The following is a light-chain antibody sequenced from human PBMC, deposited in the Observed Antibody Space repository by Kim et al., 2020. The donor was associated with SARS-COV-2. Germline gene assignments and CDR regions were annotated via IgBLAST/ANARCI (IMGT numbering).Light chain of an antibody. CDR2: RDK. CDR1: KLGDLY. V-gene: IGLV3-1*01. Sequence: SYELTQPPSVSVSPGQIATISCSGDKLGDLYVCWYQQRPGQSPVLVIYRDKQRPSGIPERFSGSNSGSTATLTISGTQAMDEADYYCQAWDSETAVFGGG. J-gene: IGLJ3*02. CDR3: QAWDSETAV.